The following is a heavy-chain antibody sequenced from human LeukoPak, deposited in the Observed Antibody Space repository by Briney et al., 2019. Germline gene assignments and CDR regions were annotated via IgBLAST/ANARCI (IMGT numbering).Heavy chain of an antibody. V-gene: IGHV3-53*01. D-gene: IGHD2/OR15-2a*01. CDR1: GFTFSSNY. Sequence: PGGSLRLSCAASGFTFSSNYMSWVGQAPGKGLEWVSVIYSGGRTYYADSVKGRFTISRNNSKNTLYLQMNSLRAEDTAVYYCARDSQGAFDYWGQGTLVTVSS. CDR3: ARDSQGAFDY. CDR2: IYSGGRT. J-gene: IGHJ4*02.